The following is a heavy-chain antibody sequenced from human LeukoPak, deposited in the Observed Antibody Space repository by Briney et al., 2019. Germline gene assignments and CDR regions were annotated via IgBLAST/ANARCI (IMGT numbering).Heavy chain of an antibody. J-gene: IGHJ6*02. D-gene: IGHD2-2*01. Sequence: GGSLRLSCAASGFTFSSHGMHWVRQAPGKGLEWVSLIWYDGSNKFYGDSVKGRFTISRDNSKNTLYLQMNSLRVEDTAVYYCARDRSVVVPAASGVRTYYYYYGMDVWGQGTTVTVSS. CDR3: ARDRSVVVPAASGVRTYYYYYGMDV. V-gene: IGHV3-30*02. CDR2: IWYDGSNK. CDR1: GFTFSSHG.